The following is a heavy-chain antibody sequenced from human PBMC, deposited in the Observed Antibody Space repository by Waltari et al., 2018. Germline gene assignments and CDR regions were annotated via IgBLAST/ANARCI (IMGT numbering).Heavy chain of an antibody. CDR1: GYTFTGYY. D-gene: IGHD2-2*01. V-gene: IGHV1-2*02. CDR3: ARDRGVVPAAIWFDP. J-gene: IGHJ5*02. Sequence: QVQLVQSGAEVKKPGASVKVSCKASGYTFTGYYMHWVRQAPGQGLEWMGWINPNSGGTNYAQKFQGRVTMTRDTSISTAYMELSRLRSDDTAVYYCARDRGVVPAAIWFDPWGQGTLVTVSS. CDR2: INPNSGGT.